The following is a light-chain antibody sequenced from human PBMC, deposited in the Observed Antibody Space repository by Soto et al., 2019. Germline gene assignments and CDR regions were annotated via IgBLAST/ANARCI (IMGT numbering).Light chain of an antibody. J-gene: IGLJ1*01. CDR1: SSNIGRNT. Sequence: QPELTQATSASGTPGQRGTISCSRGSSNIGRNTVNWCQQLPGTAPKLLIYSNNRRPSGVPDRFSGSKSGTSASLAISGLQSEDEADYYCAAWDDSLTDYVFGTGTKVTVL. CDR3: AAWDDSLTDYV. V-gene: IGLV1-44*01. CDR2: SNN.